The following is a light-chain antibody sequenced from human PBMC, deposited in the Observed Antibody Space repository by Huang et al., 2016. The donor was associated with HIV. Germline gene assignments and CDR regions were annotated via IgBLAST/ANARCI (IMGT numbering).Light chain of an antibody. CDR1: QSVLSSSNNKNF. Sequence: DIVMTQSPDSLAVSLGERATINCKSSQSVLSSSNNKNFLAWDQQKPGQPPKLLIYWASTRESGVPDRFSGSGSGTDFTLTISSLQAEDVAVYYCQQYYSTLTFGQGTKVEIK. CDR3: QQYYSTLT. J-gene: IGKJ1*01. V-gene: IGKV4-1*01. CDR2: WAS.